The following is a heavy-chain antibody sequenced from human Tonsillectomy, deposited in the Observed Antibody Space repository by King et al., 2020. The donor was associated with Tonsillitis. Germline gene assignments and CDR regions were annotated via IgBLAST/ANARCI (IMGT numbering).Heavy chain of an antibody. CDR2: IISSSTYI. CDR1: GFTFSSYN. J-gene: IGHJ6*02. V-gene: IGHV3-21*01. CDR3: SSDSFDYFYGMDV. Sequence: QLVQSGGGLVKPGGSLRLSCAASGFTFSSYNMNWVRQAPGKGLEWVSSIISSSTYIYYADSVRGRFTTSRDSAKNSLYLQMNSLRADDTAVYYCSSDSFDYFYGMDVWGQGTTVTVSS. D-gene: IGHD3-3*01.